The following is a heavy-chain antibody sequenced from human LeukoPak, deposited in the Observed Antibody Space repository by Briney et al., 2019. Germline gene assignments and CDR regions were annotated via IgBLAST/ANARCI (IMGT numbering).Heavy chain of an antibody. V-gene: IGHV3-23*01. CDR1: GFTFDNFA. D-gene: IGHD3-10*01. Sequence: GGSLRLSCAPSGFTFDNFAMTWVRQAPGKGLEWVSEITGSGGSTYYADSVKGRFTISRDNSKNTLYLQMNSLRAEDTAIYYCARELFDFDYWGQGALVTVSS. J-gene: IGHJ4*02. CDR3: ARELFDFDY. CDR2: ITGSGGST.